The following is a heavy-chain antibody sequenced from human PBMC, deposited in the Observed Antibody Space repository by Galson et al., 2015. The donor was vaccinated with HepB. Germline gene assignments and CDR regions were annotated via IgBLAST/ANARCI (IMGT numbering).Heavy chain of an antibody. V-gene: IGHV3-73*01. CDR2: IRSKANSYAT. Sequence: SLRLSCAASGFTFSGSAMHWVRQASGKGLEWVGRIRSKANSYATAYAASVKGRFTISRDDSKNTAYLQMNSLNTEDTAVYYCTRHGTTVTTSYWGQGTLVTVSS. J-gene: IGHJ4*02. D-gene: IGHD4-11*01. CDR1: GFTFSGSA. CDR3: TRHGTTVTTSY.